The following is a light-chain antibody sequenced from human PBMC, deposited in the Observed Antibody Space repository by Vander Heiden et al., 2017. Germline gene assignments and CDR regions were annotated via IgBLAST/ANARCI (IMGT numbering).Light chain of an antibody. V-gene: IGKV1-8*01. CDR3: QQYYSYPRT. J-gene: IGKJ1*01. CDR1: QGISSY. Sequence: AIRMTHSPSSFSASTGDRVTLTCRASQGISSYLAWYQQKPGKAPKLLIYAASTLQSGVPSRFSGSGSGTDFTLTISCLQSEDFATYYCQQYYSYPRTFGQGTKVEIK. CDR2: AAS.